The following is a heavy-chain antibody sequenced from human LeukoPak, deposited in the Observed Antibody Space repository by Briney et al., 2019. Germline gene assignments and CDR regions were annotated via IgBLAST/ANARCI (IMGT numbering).Heavy chain of an antibody. Sequence: GASVKVSCKASGYTFTSYGISWVRQAPGQGLEWMGWINPNSGGTNYAQKFQGRVTMTRDTSVSTAYMELSRLRSDDTAVYYCARNDFWMDFDYWGQGTLVTVSS. CDR3: ARNDFWMDFDY. D-gene: IGHD3-3*01. CDR2: INPNSGGT. V-gene: IGHV1-2*02. CDR1: GYTFTSYG. J-gene: IGHJ4*02.